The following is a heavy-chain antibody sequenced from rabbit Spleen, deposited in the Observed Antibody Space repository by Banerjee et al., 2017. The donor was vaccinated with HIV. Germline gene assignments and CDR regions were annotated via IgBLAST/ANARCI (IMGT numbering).Heavy chain of an antibody. D-gene: IGHD4-1*01. CDR2: IDPVFGIT. CDR1: GFDFSTYG. CDR3: VREVAAKFNL. Sequence: QEQLVESGGGLVQPGESLKLFCKASGFDFSTYGVSWVRQAPGKGLEWIGYIDPVFGITYYASWVNGRFSISRENTQNTLFLQLSSLTASDTATYFCVREVAAKFNLWGQGTLVTVS. V-gene: IGHV1S47*01. J-gene: IGHJ4*01.